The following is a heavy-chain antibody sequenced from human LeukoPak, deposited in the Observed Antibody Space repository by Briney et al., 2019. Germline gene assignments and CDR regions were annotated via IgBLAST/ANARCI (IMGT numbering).Heavy chain of an antibody. CDR1: GGAISSSINY. D-gene: IGHD5-12*01. Sequence: SETLSLTCTVSGGAISSSINYCGWIRQPPGKGLEWIGEINHSGSTNYNPSLKSRVTISVDTSKNQFSLKLSSVTAADTAVYYCARHFPIVATTYLRGYYFDYWGQGTLVTVSS. J-gene: IGHJ4*02. V-gene: IGHV4-39*01. CDR3: ARHFPIVATTYLRGYYFDY. CDR2: INHSGST.